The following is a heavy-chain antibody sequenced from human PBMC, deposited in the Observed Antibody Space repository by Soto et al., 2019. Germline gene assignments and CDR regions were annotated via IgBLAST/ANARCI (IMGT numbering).Heavy chain of an antibody. CDR3: AKDVSDD. CDR1: GFSLTTTGAG. Sequence: QITLRESGPTLVQPTQTLTLTCTFSGFSLTTTGAGVAWIRQPPGKALEWLAPLYWDGDKRYTPSLKNRLSITENTSKNQVVLTMTNMDPMDTATYYCAKDVSDDWGQGLLVTVSS. V-gene: IGHV2-5*02. CDR2: LYWDGDK. J-gene: IGHJ4*02.